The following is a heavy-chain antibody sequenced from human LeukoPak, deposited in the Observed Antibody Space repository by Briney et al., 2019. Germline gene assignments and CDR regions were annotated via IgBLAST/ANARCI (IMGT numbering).Heavy chain of an antibody. V-gene: IGHV3-7*01. J-gene: IGHJ4*02. CDR3: AREILEGYSSGFDY. Sequence: GGSLRLSCVASGFTFSSYWMSWVRQAPGKGLEWVANIKQDGNEKFYVDSVKGRFTISRDNAQNSLYLQMNSLRAEDTAVYYCAREILEGYSSGFDYWGQGTLVTVSS. D-gene: IGHD6-19*01. CDR2: IKQDGNEK. CDR1: GFTFSSYW.